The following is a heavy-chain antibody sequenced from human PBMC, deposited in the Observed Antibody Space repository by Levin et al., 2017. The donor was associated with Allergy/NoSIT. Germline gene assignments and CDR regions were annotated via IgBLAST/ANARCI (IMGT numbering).Heavy chain of an antibody. V-gene: IGHV4-34*01. D-gene: IGHD1-26*01. CDR2: INHSGST. Sequence: SETLSLTCAVYGGSFSGYYWSWIRQPPGKGLEWIGEINHSGSTNYNPSLKSRVTISVDTSKNQFSLKLSSVTAADTAVYYCARGFSGSYAIDAFDIWGQGTMVTVSS. J-gene: IGHJ3*02. CDR1: GGSFSGYY. CDR3: ARGFSGSYAIDAFDI.